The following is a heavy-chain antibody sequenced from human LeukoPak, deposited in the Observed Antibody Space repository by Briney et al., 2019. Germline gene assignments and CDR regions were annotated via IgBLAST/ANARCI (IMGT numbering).Heavy chain of an antibody. J-gene: IGHJ4*02. D-gene: IGHD3-22*01. CDR3: AKDGQPYYDSSGYYDAIDY. CDR2: ISGSGGST. CDR1: GFTFSSYA. V-gene: IGHV3-23*01. Sequence: GGSLRLSCAASGFTFSSYAMSWVRQAPGKGLEWVSAISGSGGSTYYADSVKGWFTISRDNSKNTLYLQMNSLRAEDTAVYYCAKDGQPYYDSSGYYDAIDYWGQGTLVTVSS.